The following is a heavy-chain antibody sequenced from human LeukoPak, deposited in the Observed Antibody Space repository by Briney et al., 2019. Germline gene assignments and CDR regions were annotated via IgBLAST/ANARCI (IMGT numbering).Heavy chain of an antibody. D-gene: IGHD6-19*01. CDR3: ARGSRGAFDI. Sequence: PGGSLRLSCAASGFTFSSYAMSWVRQAPGKGLEWVANMKLDGGDKYYVGSVKGRFTISGDNAKNSLYLQMNSLRADDTAVYYCARGSRGAFDIWGQGTMVTVSP. J-gene: IGHJ3*02. V-gene: IGHV3-7*01. CDR1: GFTFSSYA. CDR2: MKLDGGDK.